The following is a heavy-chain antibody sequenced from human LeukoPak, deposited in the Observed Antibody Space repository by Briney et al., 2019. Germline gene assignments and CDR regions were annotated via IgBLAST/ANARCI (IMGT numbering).Heavy chain of an antibody. CDR2: ISSSGSTK. D-gene: IGHD3-10*01. J-gene: IGHJ4*02. CDR1: GFTFSSYE. CDR3: ARGWGE. Sequence: GGSLRLSCAASGFTFSSYEMNWVRQGPGKGLEWVSYISSSGSTKYYADSVKGRSTISRDNAKKSLYLQMNSLRAEDTAVYYCARGWGEGGQGTLVTVSS. V-gene: IGHV3-48*03.